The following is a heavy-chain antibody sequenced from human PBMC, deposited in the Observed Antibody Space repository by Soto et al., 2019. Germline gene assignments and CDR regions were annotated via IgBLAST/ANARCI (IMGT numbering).Heavy chain of an antibody. V-gene: IGHV3-74*01. CDR3: ARDFSMGIVAPGY. CDR1: GFVFSTYL. Sequence: GGSLRLSCAGSGFVFSTYLLHWVRQAPGKGLEWVSRINIDGTNIYYVDSVKGRFTISRDNAKNTVYLQINALRAEDTAVYYCARDFSMGIVAPGYWGQGTLVTVSS. J-gene: IGHJ4*02. D-gene: IGHD5-12*01. CDR2: INIDGTNI.